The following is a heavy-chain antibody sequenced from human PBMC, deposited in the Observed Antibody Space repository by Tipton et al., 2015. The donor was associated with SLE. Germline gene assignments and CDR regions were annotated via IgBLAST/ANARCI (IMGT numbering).Heavy chain of an antibody. V-gene: IGHV3-64*02. D-gene: IGHD3-16*01. J-gene: IGHJ4*02. Sequence: SLRLSCAASGFTFSIHTLHWVSQAPGKGLDYVSGITSHGDRTFYADSLKGRFIISRDNSKNTLYLQMRSLRAEDMGVYYCATLGPYDDEVSSDYWGQGTLVTVSS. CDR2: ITSHGDRT. CDR1: GFTFSIHT. CDR3: ATLGPYDDEVSSDY.